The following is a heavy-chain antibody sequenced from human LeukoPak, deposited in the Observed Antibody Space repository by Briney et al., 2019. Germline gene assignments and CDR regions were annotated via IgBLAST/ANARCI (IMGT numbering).Heavy chain of an antibody. D-gene: IGHD2-2*01. CDR3: ARGPAAHFFDY. V-gene: IGHV3-7*01. Sequence: GGSLTLSCAASGFTFTNAWMSWVRQAPGKGLEWVANIKQDGSEKYYVDSVKGRFTISRDNAKNSLYLQMNSLRAEDTAVSYCARGPAAHFFDYWGQGTLVTVSS. J-gene: IGHJ4*02. CDR2: IKQDGSEK. CDR1: GFTFTNAW.